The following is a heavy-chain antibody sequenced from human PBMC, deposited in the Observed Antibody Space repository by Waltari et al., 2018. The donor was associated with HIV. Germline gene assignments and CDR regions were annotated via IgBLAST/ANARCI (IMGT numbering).Heavy chain of an antibody. Sequence: QVQLQESGPGLVKPSETLSPTCTVSGGSISSYYWSWIRQPAGKGLEWIGRIYTSGSTNYNPSLKRLVTMAADTAKNQCSLKLSSVTAADTAVYYCARHGDYFSVTAPFDYWGQGTLVTVSS. V-gene: IGHV4-4*07. D-gene: IGHD4-17*01. CDR3: ARHGDYFSVTAPFDY. J-gene: IGHJ4*02. CDR2: IYTSGST. CDR1: GGSISSYY.